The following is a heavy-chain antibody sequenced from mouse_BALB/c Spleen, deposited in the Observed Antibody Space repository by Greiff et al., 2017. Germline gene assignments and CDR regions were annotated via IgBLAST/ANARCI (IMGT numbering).Heavy chain of an antibody. V-gene: IGHV5-15*02. D-gene: IGHD2-1*01. Sequence: EVMLVESGGGLVQPGGSRKLSCAASGFTFSDYGMAWVRQAPGKGPEWVAFISNLAYSIYYADTVTGRFTISRENAKNTLYLEMSSLRSEDTAMYYCARDEDGNYFAYWGQGTLVTVSA. CDR2: ISNLAYSI. CDR1: GFTFSDYG. CDR3: ARDEDGNYFAY. J-gene: IGHJ3*01.